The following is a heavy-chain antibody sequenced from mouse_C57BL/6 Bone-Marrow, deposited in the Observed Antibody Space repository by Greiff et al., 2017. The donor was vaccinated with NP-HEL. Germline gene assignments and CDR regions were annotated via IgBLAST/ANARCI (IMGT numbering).Heavy chain of an antibody. D-gene: IGHD2-4*01. CDR1: GFTFTDYY. CDR3: ARYGDYVYYFDY. Sequence: EVQLVESGGGLVQPGGSLSLSCAASGFTFTDYYMSWVRHPPGKALEWLGFIRNKANGYTTEYSASVKGRFTISRDNSQSILYLQMNALRAEDSATYYCARYGDYVYYFDYWGQGTTLTVSS. V-gene: IGHV7-3*01. CDR2: IRNKANGYTT. J-gene: IGHJ2*01.